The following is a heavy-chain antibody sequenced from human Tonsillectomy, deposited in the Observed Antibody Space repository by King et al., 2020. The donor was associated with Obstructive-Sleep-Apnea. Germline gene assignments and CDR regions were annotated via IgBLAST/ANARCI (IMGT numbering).Heavy chain of an antibody. CDR3: ARDLVGPDDAFDI. D-gene: IGHD1-14*01. CDR1: GGSISSGDYY. V-gene: IGHV4-30-4*01. J-gene: IGHJ3*02. Sequence: PLQESGPGLVKPSQTLSLTCTVSGGSISSGDYYWSWIRQPPGQGLEWIGYIYYSGSTYYNPSLKSRVTISVDTSKNQFSLKLSSVTAADTAVYYCARDLVGPDDAFDIWGQGTMVTVSS. CDR2: IYYSGST.